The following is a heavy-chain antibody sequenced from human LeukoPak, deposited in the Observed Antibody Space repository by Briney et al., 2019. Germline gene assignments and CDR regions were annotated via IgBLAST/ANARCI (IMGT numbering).Heavy chain of an antibody. D-gene: IGHD3-22*01. CDR3: ARGLPTYYYDSSGYSGY. J-gene: IGHJ4*02. Sequence: ASVKVSCKASGYTFTGYYMHWVRQAPGQGLEWMGWINPNSGSTNYAQKFQGRVTMTRDTSISTAYMELSRLRSDDTAVYYCARGLPTYYYDSSGYSGYWGQGTLVTVSS. V-gene: IGHV1-2*02. CDR2: INPNSGST. CDR1: GYTFTGYY.